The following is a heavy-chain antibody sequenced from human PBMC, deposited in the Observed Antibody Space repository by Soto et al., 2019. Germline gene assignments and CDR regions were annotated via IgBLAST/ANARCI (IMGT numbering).Heavy chain of an antibody. CDR3: ARGYCSGGSCFPDV. CDR2: INAGNGNT. V-gene: IGHV1-3*01. CDR1: GYTFTSYA. Sequence: GASVKVSCKASGYTFTSYAMHWVRQAPGQRLEWMGWINAGNGNTKYSQKFQGRVTITRDTSASTAYMELSSLRSEDTAVYYCARGYCSGGSCFPDVWGKGTTVTVSS. D-gene: IGHD2-15*01. J-gene: IGHJ6*04.